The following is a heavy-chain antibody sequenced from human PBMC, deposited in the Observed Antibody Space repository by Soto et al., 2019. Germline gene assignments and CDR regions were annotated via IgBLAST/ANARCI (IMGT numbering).Heavy chain of an antibody. CDR3: AHSRSRYDFWSGYYMRGLQHNWFDP. D-gene: IGHD3-3*01. J-gene: IGHJ5*02. Sequence: QITLKESGPTLVNPTQTLTLTCTFSGFSLSTSGVGVGWIRQPPGKALEWLALIYWNDDKRYSPSLKSRLTITKDTSKNPVVLTMTHMDPVDTATYYCAHSRSRYDFWSGYYMRGLQHNWFDPWGQGTLVTVSS. CDR2: IYWNDDK. CDR1: GFSLSTSGVG. V-gene: IGHV2-5*01.